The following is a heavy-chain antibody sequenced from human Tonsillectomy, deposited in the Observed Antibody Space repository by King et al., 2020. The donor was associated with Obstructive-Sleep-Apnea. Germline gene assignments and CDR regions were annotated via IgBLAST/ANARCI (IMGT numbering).Heavy chain of an antibody. Sequence: LQLQESGPGLVKPSETLSLTCTVSGDSINNYYWSWIRQPPGKGLEWIGYMYYSGNTNYNPSIKSRVTISADTSKIHFSLRLNSVTAADTAVYYCARHRGVEDYGGYGDYFDFWGQGTLVTVSS. CDR1: GDSINNYY. CDR2: MYYSGNT. CDR3: ARHRGVEDYGGYGDYFDF. V-gene: IGHV4-59*08. D-gene: IGHD5-12*01. J-gene: IGHJ4*02.